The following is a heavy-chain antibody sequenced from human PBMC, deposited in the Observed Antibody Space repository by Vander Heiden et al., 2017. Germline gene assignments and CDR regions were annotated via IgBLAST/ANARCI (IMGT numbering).Heavy chain of an antibody. D-gene: IGHD1-1*01. J-gene: IGHJ4*02. CDR2: ISGSGGTT. CDR3: ARQPRPLDY. Sequence: DVQLLESVGGLVQPGGSLILSCAASGFPSRSYAMNWVRQAPGKGLEWVSAISGSGGTTYYADSVKGRFTISRDNSKNTLFLQMNSLRAEDTAVYYCARQPRPLDYWGQGTLVTVSS. CDR1: GFPSRSYA. V-gene: IGHV3-23*01.